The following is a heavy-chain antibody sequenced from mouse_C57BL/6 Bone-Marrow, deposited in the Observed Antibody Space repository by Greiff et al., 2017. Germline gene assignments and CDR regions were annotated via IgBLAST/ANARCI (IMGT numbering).Heavy chain of an antibody. CDR3: AMKGIYITTVVALDY. V-gene: IGHV1-74*01. D-gene: IGHD1-1*01. Sequence: QVQLQQPGAELVKPGASVKVSCKASGYTFTSYWMHWVKQRPGQGLEWIGRIHPSDSDTNYNQKFKGKATLTVDKSSSTAYMQLSSLTSEDSPVYYCAMKGIYITTVVALDYWGQGTTLTVSS. J-gene: IGHJ2*01. CDR2: IHPSDSDT. CDR1: GYTFTSYW.